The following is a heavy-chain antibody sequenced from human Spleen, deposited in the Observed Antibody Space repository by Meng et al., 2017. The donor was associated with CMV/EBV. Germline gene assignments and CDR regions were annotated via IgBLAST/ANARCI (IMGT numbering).Heavy chain of an antibody. CDR1: GFTFNSYG. CDR3: ARDRGRAVAGTGYGMDV. Sequence: GESLKISCAASGFTFNSYGMHWVRQAPGKGLEWVAFIRYDGTDKYYVDSVRGRFTISRDNSKNTLYLQMNSLRAEDTAVYYCARDRGRAVAGTGYGMDVWGQGTTVTVSS. D-gene: IGHD6-19*01. V-gene: IGHV3-30*02. J-gene: IGHJ6*02. CDR2: IRYDGTDK.